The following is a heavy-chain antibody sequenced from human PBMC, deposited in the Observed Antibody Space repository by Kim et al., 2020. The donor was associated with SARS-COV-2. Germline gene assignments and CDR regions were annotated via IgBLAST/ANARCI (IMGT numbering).Heavy chain of an antibody. CDR3: HYCMDV. Sequence: GGSLRLSCAASGFTFSSKWMHWVRQAPGRGLEWVSCINSDGSTTNYADSVKGRFTISRDNAKNTLSLQMNSLRAEDTAVYYCHYCMDVWGKGTTVTVSS. J-gene: IGHJ6*03. CDR2: INSDGSTT. CDR1: GFTFSSKW. V-gene: IGHV3-74*01.